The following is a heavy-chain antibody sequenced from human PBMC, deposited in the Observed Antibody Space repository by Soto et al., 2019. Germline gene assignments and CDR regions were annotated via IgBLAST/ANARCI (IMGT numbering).Heavy chain of an antibody. D-gene: IGHD3-10*01. Sequence: GASVKVSCKASGGTFSSYAISRVRQAPGQGLEWMGGIIPIFGTANYAQKFQGRVTITADESTSTAYMELSRLRSEDTAVYYCAAEGVANPGIWGQGTLVTVSS. CDR2: IIPIFGTA. V-gene: IGHV1-69*13. CDR1: GGTFSSYA. CDR3: AAEGVANPGI. J-gene: IGHJ4*02.